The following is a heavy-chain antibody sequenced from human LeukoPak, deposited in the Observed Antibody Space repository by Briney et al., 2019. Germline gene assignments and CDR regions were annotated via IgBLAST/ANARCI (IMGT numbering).Heavy chain of an antibody. CDR2: ISYDGRNL. Sequence: GRSLRLSCAASGFTFSAYPLHWVRQAPGKGLEWVALISYDGRNLNFGDSVKGRFTISRDNSKNTVLLQMSSLRPRDTAIYYCVRVVSQGSAACHHWGQGTLVTVSS. V-gene: IGHV3-30*04. D-gene: IGHD6-25*01. CDR3: VRVVSQGSAACHH. CDR1: GFTFSAYP. J-gene: IGHJ5*02.